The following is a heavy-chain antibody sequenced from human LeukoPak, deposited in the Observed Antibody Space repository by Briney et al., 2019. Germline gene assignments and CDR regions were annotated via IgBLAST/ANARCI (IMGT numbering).Heavy chain of an antibody. Sequence: GGSLRLSCAASGFTFSIYSMNWVRQAPGKGLEWVSSISSSSSYIYYADSVKGRFTISRDNAKNSLYLQMNSLRAEDTAVYYCARGYGGHYYYYYMDVWGKGTTVTVSS. CDR3: ARGYGGHYYYYYMDV. CDR2: ISSSSSYI. D-gene: IGHD4-23*01. J-gene: IGHJ6*03. V-gene: IGHV3-21*01. CDR1: GFTFSIYS.